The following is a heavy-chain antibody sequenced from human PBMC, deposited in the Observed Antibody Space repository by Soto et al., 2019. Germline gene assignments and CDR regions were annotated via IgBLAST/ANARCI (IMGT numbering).Heavy chain of an antibody. D-gene: IGHD3-10*01. CDR2: ISAYNGNT. J-gene: IGHJ5*02. CDR1: GYTFTSYD. V-gene: IGHV1-18*01. CDR3: AREGGTMGAGWFDP. Sequence: QVQLVQSGAEVKKPGASVKVSCKASGYTFTSYDIRWVRQAPGQGLEWMGWISAYNGNTNYAQKLQDRVTMTTDTSTRTTYMELRRLRSDATAVYYCAREGGTMGAGWFDPWGQGTLVTVSS.